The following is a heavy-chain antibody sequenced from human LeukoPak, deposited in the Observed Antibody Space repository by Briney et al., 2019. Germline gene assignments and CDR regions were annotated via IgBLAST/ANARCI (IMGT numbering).Heavy chain of an antibody. CDR1: GDSISSGGYS. CDR3: ARGDIVVVPAARMGSDWFDP. D-gene: IGHD2-2*01. J-gene: IGHJ5*02. Sequence: SETLSLTCAVSGDSISSGGYSWNWIRQPPGKGLEWIGCIYFSGSACYNPSLTSRVTISIDTSKNQFSLKLSSVTAADTAVYYCARGDIVVVPAARMGSDWFDPWGQGTLVTVSS. V-gene: IGHV4-30-4*07. CDR2: IYFSGSA.